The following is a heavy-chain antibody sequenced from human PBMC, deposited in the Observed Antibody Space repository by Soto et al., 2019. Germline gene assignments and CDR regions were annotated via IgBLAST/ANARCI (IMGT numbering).Heavy chain of an antibody. CDR1: GYTFTNYD. V-gene: IGHV1-8*01. CDR3: ARGGTAHDDFWSEPRGDWLAS. CDR2: LSPATGKT. Sequence: QVQLLQSGAEVKRPGAAVKVSCRASGYTFTNYDVSWVRQAAGQGLEWMGWLSPATGKTKTTYLPQLRDRVSMTWDTSVATAYLEVLDLTSDDTAVYYCARGGTAHDDFWSEPRGDWLASWGQGTLVTVSS. D-gene: IGHD3-3*01. J-gene: IGHJ5*01.